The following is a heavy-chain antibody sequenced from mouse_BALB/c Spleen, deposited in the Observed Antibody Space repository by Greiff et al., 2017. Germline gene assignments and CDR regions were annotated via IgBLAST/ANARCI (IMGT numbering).Heavy chain of an antibody. Sequence: DVQLVESGGGLVQPGGSRKLSCAASGFTFSSFGMHWVRQAPEKGLEWVAYISSGSSTIYYADTVKGRFTISRDNPKNTLFLQMTSLRSEDTAMYYCARSNYGTMDYWGQGTSVTVSS. D-gene: IGHD1-1*02. CDR2: ISSGSSTI. CDR3: ARSNYGTMDY. CDR1: GFTFSSFG. J-gene: IGHJ4*01. V-gene: IGHV5-17*02.